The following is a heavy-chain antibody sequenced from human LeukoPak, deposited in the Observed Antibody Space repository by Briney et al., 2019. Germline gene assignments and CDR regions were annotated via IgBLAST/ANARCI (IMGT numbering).Heavy chain of an antibody. V-gene: IGHV3-30-3*01. Sequence: AGGSLRLSCAASGFTFSGYAMHWVRQAPGKGLEWVAVISYDGSNKYYADSVKGRFTISRDNSKNTLYLQMNSLRAEDTAVYYCARELRYSYGYCCAFDIWGQGTMVTVSS. D-gene: IGHD5-18*01. CDR1: GFTFSGYA. CDR2: ISYDGSNK. CDR3: ARELRYSYGYCCAFDI. J-gene: IGHJ3*02.